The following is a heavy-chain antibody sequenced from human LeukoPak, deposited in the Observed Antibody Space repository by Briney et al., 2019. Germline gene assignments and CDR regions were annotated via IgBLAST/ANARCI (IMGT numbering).Heavy chain of an antibody. CDR2: ISWNSGSI. V-gene: IGHV3-9*01. J-gene: IGHJ6*04. CDR3: AELGITMIGGV. CDR1: GFTFDDYA. D-gene: IGHD3-10*02. Sequence: GRSLRLSCAASGFTFDDYAMHWVRQAPGKGLEWVSGISWNSGSIGYADSVKGRFTISRDSAKNSLYLQMNSLRAEDTAVYYCAELGITMIGGVWGKGTTVTISS.